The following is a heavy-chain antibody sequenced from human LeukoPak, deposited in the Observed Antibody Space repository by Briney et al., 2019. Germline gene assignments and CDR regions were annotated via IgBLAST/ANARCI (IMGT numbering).Heavy chain of an antibody. D-gene: IGHD3-3*01. CDR3: AQSRDFWSGYQY. Sequence: SETLSLTCTVSGGSISSSSYYWGWIRQPPGKGLEWIGYIYYSGSTYYNPSLKSRVTISVDTYKNQFSLKLSSVTAADTAVYYCAQSRDFWSGYQYWGQGTLVTVSS. J-gene: IGHJ4*02. CDR1: GGSISSSSYY. CDR2: IYYSGST. V-gene: IGHV4-30-4*08.